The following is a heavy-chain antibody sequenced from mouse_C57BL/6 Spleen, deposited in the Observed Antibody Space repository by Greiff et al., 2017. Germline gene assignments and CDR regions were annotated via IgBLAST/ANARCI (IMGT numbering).Heavy chain of an antibody. CDR2: IYPGSGST. V-gene: IGHV1-55*01. D-gene: IGHD4-1*01. J-gene: IGHJ2*01. CDR3: AMEGLGLDYFDY. CDR1: GYTFTSYW. Sequence: QVQLQQPGAELVKPGASVKMSCKASGYTFTSYWITWVKQRPGQGLEWIGDIYPGSGSTNYNEKFKSKATLTVDTSSSTAYMQLSSLTSEDSAVYYCAMEGLGLDYFDYWGQGTTLTVSS.